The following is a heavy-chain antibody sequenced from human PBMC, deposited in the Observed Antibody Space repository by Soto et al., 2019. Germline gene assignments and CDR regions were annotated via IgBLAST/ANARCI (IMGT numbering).Heavy chain of an antibody. CDR3: AKDHRYGSGSYIDY. D-gene: IGHD3-10*01. J-gene: IGHJ4*02. V-gene: IGHV3-30*18. CDR2: ISYDGSNK. CDR1: GFTFSSYG. Sequence: QVQLVESGGGVVQPGRSLRLSCAASGFTFSSYGMHWVRQAPCKGLEWVAVISYDGSNKYYADSVKGRFTISRDNSKNTLYLQMNSLRAEDTAVYYCAKDHRYGSGSYIDYWGQGTLVTVSS.